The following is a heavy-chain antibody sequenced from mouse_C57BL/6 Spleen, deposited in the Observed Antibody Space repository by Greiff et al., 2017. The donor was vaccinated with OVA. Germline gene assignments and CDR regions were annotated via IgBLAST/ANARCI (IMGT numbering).Heavy chain of an antibody. V-gene: IGHV1-61*01. CDR1: GYTFTSYW. J-gene: IGHJ4*01. CDR3: ARYGSSYGYAMDY. CDR2: IYPSDSET. D-gene: IGHD1-1*01. Sequence: HVQLQQSGAELVRPGSSVKLSCKASGYTFTSYWMDWVKQRPGQGLEWIGNIYPSDSETHYNQKFKDKATLTVDKSSSTAYMQLSSLTSEDSAVYYCARYGSSYGYAMDYWGQGTSVTVSS.